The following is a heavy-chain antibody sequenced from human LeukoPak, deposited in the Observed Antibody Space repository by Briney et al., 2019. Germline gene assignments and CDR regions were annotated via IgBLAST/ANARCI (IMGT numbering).Heavy chain of an antibody. CDR3: ARHFLRGGFDS. CDR1: GGSINNYY. D-gene: IGHD5-12*01. V-gene: IGHV4-59*08. J-gene: IGHJ4*02. CDR2: IYETGLT. Sequence: SETLSPTCTVSGGSINNYYWSWIRQPPGKGLEWIAYIYETGLTGYNPSLKTRVTISLDTSKNQFSLKLNSVTAADTAVYYCARHFLRGGFDSWGQGTLVAVSS.